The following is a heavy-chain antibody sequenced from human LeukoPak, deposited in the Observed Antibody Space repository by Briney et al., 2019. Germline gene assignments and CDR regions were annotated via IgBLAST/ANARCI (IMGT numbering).Heavy chain of an antibody. Sequence: SVKVSCKASGGTFSSYSISWVRQAPGQGLEWMGRIIPILGIANYAQKFQGRVTITADKSTSTAYMELSSLRSEDTAVYYCARGLYSGYGKYYYGMDVWGQGTTVTVSS. J-gene: IGHJ6*02. CDR3: ARGLYSGYGKYYYGMDV. CDR1: GGTFSSYS. V-gene: IGHV1-69*04. CDR2: IIPILGIA. D-gene: IGHD5-12*01.